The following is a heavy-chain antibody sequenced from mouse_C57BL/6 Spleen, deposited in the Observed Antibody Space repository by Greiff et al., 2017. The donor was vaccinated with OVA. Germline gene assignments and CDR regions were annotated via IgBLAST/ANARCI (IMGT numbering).Heavy chain of an antibody. D-gene: IGHD1-1*01. Sequence: EVKLMESGPGLVKPSQSLSLTCSVTGYSITSGYYWNWIRQFPGNKLEWMGYISYDGSNNYNPSLKNRISITRDTSKNQFFLKLNSVTTEDTATYYCASYYGSDWYFDVWGTGTTVTVSS. CDR3: ASYYGSDWYFDV. V-gene: IGHV3-6*01. J-gene: IGHJ1*03. CDR2: ISYDGSN. CDR1: GYSITSGYY.